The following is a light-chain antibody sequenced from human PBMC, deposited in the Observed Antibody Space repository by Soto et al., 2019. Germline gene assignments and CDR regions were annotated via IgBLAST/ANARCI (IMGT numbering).Light chain of an antibody. CDR2: WAS. CDR1: QSVLYNSNNKNY. V-gene: IGKV4-1*01. J-gene: IGKJ1*01. Sequence: DIVVTQSPDSLAVSLGERATINCKSSQSVLYNSNNKNYLAWYQQKPGQPPKLLIYWASTRESGVPDRFSGSGSGKDFPPPSRGRQVEVGEVYSCKQYYIPPPGTSGRGTRWKSN. CDR3: KQYYIPPPGT.